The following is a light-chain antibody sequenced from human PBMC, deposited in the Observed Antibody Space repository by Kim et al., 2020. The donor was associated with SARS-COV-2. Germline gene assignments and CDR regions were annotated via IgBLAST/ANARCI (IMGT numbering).Light chain of an antibody. CDR3: QQYGRTPYT. CDR1: QSVINNY. V-gene: IGKV3-20*01. Sequence: IVLTQSPGTVSLSPGERATLSCRASQSVINNYLAWYQQKPGQAPRLLIYGASSRATGTPDRFSGSGSGTDFTLTVSRLEPEDFAVYYCQQYGRTPYTFGQGTKLE. CDR2: GAS. J-gene: IGKJ2*01.